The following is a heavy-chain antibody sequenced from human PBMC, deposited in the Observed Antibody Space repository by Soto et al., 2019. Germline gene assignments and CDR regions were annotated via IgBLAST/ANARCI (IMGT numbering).Heavy chain of an antibody. CDR2: INPNSGGT. Sequence: QVQLVQSGAEVKKPGASVKVSCKASGYTFTGYYMHRVRQAPGQGLEWMGWINPNSGGTNYAQKFQGWVTMTRDTSISTAYMELSRLRSDDTGVYYCAREIGYGDYVVQGVFDYWGQGTLVTVSS. V-gene: IGHV1-2*04. J-gene: IGHJ4*02. CDR1: GYTFTGYY. D-gene: IGHD4-17*01. CDR3: AREIGYGDYVVQGVFDY.